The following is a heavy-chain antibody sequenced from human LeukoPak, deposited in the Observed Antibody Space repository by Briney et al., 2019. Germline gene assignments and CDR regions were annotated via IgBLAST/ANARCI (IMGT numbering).Heavy chain of an antibody. Sequence: GASVKVSCKASGYTFTNYGISWVRQAPGQGLEWMAWISANNGETRYAQTFQGRVILTTDTPTTTAYMELRNLRSDDTAVYYCAIDACGSCGGDCCHDPWGQGTLVTVSS. CDR2: ISANNGET. CDR1: GYTFTNYG. D-gene: IGHD2-21*02. V-gene: IGHV1-18*01. CDR3: AIDACGSCGGDCCHDP. J-gene: IGHJ5*02.